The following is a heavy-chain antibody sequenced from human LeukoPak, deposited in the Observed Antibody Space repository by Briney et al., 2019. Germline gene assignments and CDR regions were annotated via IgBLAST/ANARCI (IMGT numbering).Heavy chain of an antibody. CDR3: ARVDSSGWYYFDY. J-gene: IGHJ4*02. CDR2: IYYSGST. V-gene: IGHV4-59*01. Sequence: SETLSLTCTVSGGSISSYYWSWIRQPPGKGLEWIGYIYYSGSTNYNPSLKSRVTISVDTSKNQFSLKLRSVTAADTAVYYCARVDSSGWYYFDYWGQGTLVTVSS. D-gene: IGHD6-19*01. CDR1: GGSISSYY.